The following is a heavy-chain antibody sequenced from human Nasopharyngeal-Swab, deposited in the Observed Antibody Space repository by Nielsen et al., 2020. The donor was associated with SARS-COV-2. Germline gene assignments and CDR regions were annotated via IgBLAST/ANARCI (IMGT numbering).Heavy chain of an antibody. CDR2: IYYSGST. Sequence: SETLSLTCTVSGGSISSSSYYWGWIRQPPGKGLEWIGSIYYSGSTYYNPSLKSRVTISVDTSKNQFSLKPSSVTAADTAVYYCARHWDLAAAQWFDPWGQGTLVTVSS. V-gene: IGHV4-39*01. D-gene: IGHD6-13*01. J-gene: IGHJ5*02. CDR1: GGSISSSSYY. CDR3: ARHWDLAAAQWFDP.